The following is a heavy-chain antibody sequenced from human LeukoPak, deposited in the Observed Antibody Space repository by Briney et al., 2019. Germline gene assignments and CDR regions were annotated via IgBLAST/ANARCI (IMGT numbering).Heavy chain of an antibody. CDR2: MNPNSGNT. J-gene: IGHJ4*02. Sequence: ASVKVSCKASGYTFTSYDINWVRQATGQGLEWMGWMNPNSGNTGYAQKFQGRVTMTRNTSISTAYMELSSLRSEDTAVYYCARADPTSGDLFDYWGQGTLVTVSS. CDR3: ARADPTSGDLFDY. D-gene: IGHD2-21*02. CDR1: GYTFTSYD. V-gene: IGHV1-8*01.